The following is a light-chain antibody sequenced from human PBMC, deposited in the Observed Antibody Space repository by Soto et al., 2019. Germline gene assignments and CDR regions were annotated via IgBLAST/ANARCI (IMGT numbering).Light chain of an antibody. CDR2: GAS. CDR3: HQSGSSPWT. CDR1: QSVSSSY. Sequence: EIVLTQSPGTLSLSPGERATLSCRASQSVSSSYLAWYQQKPGQAPRPLIYGASGRAIGIPDRFSGSGSGNDFTLTIGRLEPEDFAVYCCHQSGSSPWTFGQGTKVEIK. V-gene: IGKV3-20*01. J-gene: IGKJ1*01.